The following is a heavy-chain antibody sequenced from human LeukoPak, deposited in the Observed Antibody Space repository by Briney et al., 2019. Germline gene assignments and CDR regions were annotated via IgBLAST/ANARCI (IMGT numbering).Heavy chain of an antibody. CDR2: IRSKANSYAA. Sequence: GGSLRLSCAASGFILSDSSIHWVRQASGRGLEWVGRIRSKANSYAAAYAASIEGRFIVSRDDSKNTAFLQMNSLRTEDTAVYYCTSGHHYYMDVWGKGTTVSVSS. CDR1: GFILSDSS. V-gene: IGHV3-73*01. J-gene: IGHJ6*03. CDR3: TSGHHYYMDV.